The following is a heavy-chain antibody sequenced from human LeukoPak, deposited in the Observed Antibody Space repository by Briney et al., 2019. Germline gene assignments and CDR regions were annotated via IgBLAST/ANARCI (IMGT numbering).Heavy chain of an antibody. V-gene: IGHV3-21*01. Sequence: GGSLRLSCAASGFTFSSYSMNWVRQAPGKGLEWVSSISSSSSCIYYADSVKGRFTISRDNAKNTLFLQMNSLRAEDTAVYFCARDVVLGSGSCASWGQGTLVTVSS. D-gene: IGHD3-10*01. J-gene: IGHJ4*02. CDR2: ISSSSSCI. CDR1: GFTFSSYS. CDR3: ARDVVLGSGSCAS.